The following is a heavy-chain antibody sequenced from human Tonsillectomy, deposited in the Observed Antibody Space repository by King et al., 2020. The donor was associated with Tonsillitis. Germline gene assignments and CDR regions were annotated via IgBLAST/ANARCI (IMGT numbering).Heavy chain of an antibody. CDR3: AREGITMVRGVTYYYGMDV. J-gene: IGHJ6*02. D-gene: IGHD3-10*01. CDR2: ISYDGSNK. V-gene: IGHV3-30-3*01. Sequence: VQLVESGGGVVQPGRSLRLSCAASGFTFSSYAMHWVRQAPGKGLEWVAIISYDGSNKYYADSVKGRFTISRDNSKNTLYLQMNSLRAEDTAVYYCAREGITMVRGVTYYYGMDVWGQGTTVTVSS. CDR1: GFTFSSYA.